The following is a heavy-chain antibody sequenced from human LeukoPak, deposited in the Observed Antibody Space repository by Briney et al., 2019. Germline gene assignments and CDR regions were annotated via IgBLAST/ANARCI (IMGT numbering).Heavy chain of an antibody. V-gene: IGHV1-46*01. CDR3: ARDRLAARTWFDP. D-gene: IGHD6-6*01. J-gene: IGHJ5*02. CDR1: GYTFTSHY. CDR2: INPSGGST. Sequence: GASVKVSCKASGYTFTSHYMHWVRQAPGQGLEWMGIINPSGGSTSYAQKFQGRVTMTRDTSTSTVYMELSSLRSEDTAVYYCARDRLAARTWFDPWGQGTLVTVSS.